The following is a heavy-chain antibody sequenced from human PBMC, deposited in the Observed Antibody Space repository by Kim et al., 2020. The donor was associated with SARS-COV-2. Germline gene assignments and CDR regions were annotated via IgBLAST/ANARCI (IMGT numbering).Heavy chain of an antibody. V-gene: IGHV3-11*06. CDR3: AARLDY. J-gene: IGHJ4*02. Sequence: GSDITSADTEKGRFTISRDNAKNSLYLQMSGLRVGDTAVYYCAARLDYWGQGTLVTVSS. CDR2: GSDI.